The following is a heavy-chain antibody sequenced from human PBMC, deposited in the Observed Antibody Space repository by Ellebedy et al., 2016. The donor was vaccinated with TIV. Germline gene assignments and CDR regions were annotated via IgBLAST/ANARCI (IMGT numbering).Heavy chain of an antibody. V-gene: IGHV1-8*01. CDR3: ARGPFMITYGGVIMDV. CDR2: MNPESGNT. J-gene: IGHJ6*02. Sequence: AASVKVSCKASGYTFTKYNIHWVRQASGPGLEWPGWMNPESGNTEYAQKFQGRVTMTRNTSITTAFMELSSLRSEDTAVYYCARGPFMITYGGVIMDVWGQGTTVTVSS. CDR1: GYTFTKYN. D-gene: IGHD3-16*02.